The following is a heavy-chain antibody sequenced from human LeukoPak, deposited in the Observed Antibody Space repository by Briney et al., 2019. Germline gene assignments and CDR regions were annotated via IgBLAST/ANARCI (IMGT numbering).Heavy chain of an antibody. CDR3: ARLETVSGANYFDH. CDR2: INYSGTT. V-gene: IGHV4-39*01. CDR1: GASITSGTYF. D-gene: IGHD2-15*01. Sequence: SETLFLTRSISGASITSGTYFWTWVRQPPGKGLEWIRSINYSGTTYYTASLKSRVTISVYTSKTQYSLSLTLVTAADTAVYFCARLETVSGANYFDHWGQGALVTVSS. J-gene: IGHJ4*02.